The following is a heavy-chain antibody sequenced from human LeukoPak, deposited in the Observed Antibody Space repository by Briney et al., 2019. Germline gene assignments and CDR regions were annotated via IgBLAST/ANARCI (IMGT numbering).Heavy chain of an antibody. V-gene: IGHV1-69-2*01. J-gene: IGHJ4*02. CDR2: VDPEDGET. CDR3: APRGVATAY. CDR1: GYTFTDYY. D-gene: IGHD5-12*01. Sequence: ASVKISCKASGYTFTDYYIHWVQQALGKGLEWMGRVDPEDGETIYAEKFQGRLTITADTSTDTAYMDLSSLTSEDAAVYYCAPRGVATAYWGQGTLVTVSS.